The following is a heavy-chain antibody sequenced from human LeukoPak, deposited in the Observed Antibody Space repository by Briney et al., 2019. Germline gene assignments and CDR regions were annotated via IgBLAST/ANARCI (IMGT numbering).Heavy chain of an antibody. V-gene: IGHV3-23*01. CDR1: GFTFGNYA. J-gene: IGHJ5*02. Sequence: GVSLRLSCEASGFTFGNYAVNWVRQASGKGLEWVSTISGTGSSTYYADSAKGRFTISRDNSKDTLFLQLNSLTAADTAMYFCAKASVAIPQYCNSWGQGTLVTVSS. CDR3: AKASVAIPQYCNS. CDR2: ISGTGSST. D-gene: IGHD2-2*02.